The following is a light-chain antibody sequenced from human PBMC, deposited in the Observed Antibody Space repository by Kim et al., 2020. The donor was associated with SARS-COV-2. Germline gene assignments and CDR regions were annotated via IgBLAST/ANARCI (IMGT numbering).Light chain of an antibody. V-gene: IGKV1-5*03. CDR1: HSISDF. Sequence: AAVGDRVTITCRASHSISDFLAWYQQKPGKAPNRLIYKASSLESGVPSRFSGSASGTEFTLTISSLQPDDFSTYYCQQYASYPLTFGGGTKVDIK. CDR2: KAS. J-gene: IGKJ4*01. CDR3: QQYASYPLT.